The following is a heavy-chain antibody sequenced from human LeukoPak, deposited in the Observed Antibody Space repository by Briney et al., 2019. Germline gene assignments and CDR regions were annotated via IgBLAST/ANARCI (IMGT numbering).Heavy chain of an antibody. CDR3: ARIVGATILLIDY. D-gene: IGHD1-26*01. Sequence: SETLSLTCTVPGGSISSYYWSWIRQPPGKGLEWIGYIYYSGSTNYNPSLKSRVTISVDTSKNQFSLKLSSVTAADTAVYYCARIVGATILLIDYWGQGTLVTVSS. CDR2: IYYSGST. V-gene: IGHV4-59*01. J-gene: IGHJ4*02. CDR1: GGSISSYY.